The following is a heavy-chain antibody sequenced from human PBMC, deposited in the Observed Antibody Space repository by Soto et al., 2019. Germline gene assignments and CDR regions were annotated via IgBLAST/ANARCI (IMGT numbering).Heavy chain of an antibody. V-gene: IGHV3-7*03. Sequence: EMQLVESGGGLVQPGGSLRLSCVASGFRLSNHFMNWVRQAPGKGLEWVATIKEDRREKYYVESVEGRFTISRDNAKNSLYLEVSNVRDGDTAVYYCARPRFRGMDVWGQGTTVTVSS. CDR1: GFRLSNHF. CDR3: ARPRFRGMDV. J-gene: IGHJ6*02. D-gene: IGHD3-10*01. CDR2: IKEDRREK.